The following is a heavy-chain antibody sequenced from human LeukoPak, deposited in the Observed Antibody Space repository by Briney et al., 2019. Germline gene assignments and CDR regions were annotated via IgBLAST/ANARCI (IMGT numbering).Heavy chain of an antibody. Sequence: ASVKVSCKASGYTFSGYYIHWVRQAPGQGLEWLGWINPNSGDTKYAQKFQGRVTMTRDTSISTAHMELNRLTSEDTAVYYCARDQVYYGSDWFWLVHWGQGTLVTVSS. D-gene: IGHD2-21*02. J-gene: IGHJ5*02. V-gene: IGHV1-2*02. CDR1: GYTFSGYY. CDR2: INPNSGDT. CDR3: ARDQVYYGSDWFWLVH.